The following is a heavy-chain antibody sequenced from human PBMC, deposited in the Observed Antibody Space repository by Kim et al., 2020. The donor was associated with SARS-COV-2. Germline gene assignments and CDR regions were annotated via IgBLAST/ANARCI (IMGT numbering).Heavy chain of an antibody. CDR2: NK. D-gene: IGHD6-19*01. Sequence: NKHSAHPRKGRVIISRDNSKNTVHLEMNSLRPEDTAIFYCARVALPGAFDSWGLGTLVTVSS. V-gene: IGHV3-30*01. CDR3: ARVALPGAFDS. J-gene: IGHJ4*02.